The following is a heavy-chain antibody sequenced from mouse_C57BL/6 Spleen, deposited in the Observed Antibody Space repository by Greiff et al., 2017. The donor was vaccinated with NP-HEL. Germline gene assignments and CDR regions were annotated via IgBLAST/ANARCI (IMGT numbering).Heavy chain of an antibody. Sequence: VQLQQSGAELVRPGTSVKLSCKASGYTFTSYWMHWVKQRPGQGLEWIGVIDPSDSYTNYNQKFKGKATLTVDTSSSTAYMQLSSLTSEDSAVYCCARSDDGYYLCSAMDYWGQGTSVTVSS. J-gene: IGHJ4*01. CDR2: IDPSDSYT. D-gene: IGHD2-3*01. CDR3: ARSDDGYYLCSAMDY. CDR1: GYTFTSYW. V-gene: IGHV1-59*01.